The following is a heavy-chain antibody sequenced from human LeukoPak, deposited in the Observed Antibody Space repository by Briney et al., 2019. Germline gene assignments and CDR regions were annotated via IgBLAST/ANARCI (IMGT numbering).Heavy chain of an antibody. V-gene: IGHV4-59*01. D-gene: IGHD3-22*01. Sequence: PSETLSLTCTVSGGSMSSYYWSWIRQSPGKGLEWIGYIYYSGSTNYNPSLKSRVTISVDTSKNQFSLKLSSVTAADTAVYYCTRGSIAYYYMDVWGKGTTVTISS. CDR3: TRGSIAYYYMDV. J-gene: IGHJ6*03. CDR1: GGSMSSYY. CDR2: IYYSGST.